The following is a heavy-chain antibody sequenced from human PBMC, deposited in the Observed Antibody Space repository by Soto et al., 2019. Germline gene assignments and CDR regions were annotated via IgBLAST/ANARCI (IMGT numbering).Heavy chain of an antibody. V-gene: IGHV3-23*01. CDR1: GFTLSSYA. Sequence: EVQLLESGGGLVQPGGSLRLSCAASGFTLSSYAMGWVRQAPGKGLEWVSAISANGAGTYYADSVKGRFTISRDNSKNTLYLQMRALGAADTAVYFCANDRCGPSPCFFDYWGQGTLVTVSS. CDR3: ANDRCGPSPCFFDY. CDR2: ISANGAGT. D-gene: IGHD2-21*01. J-gene: IGHJ4*02.